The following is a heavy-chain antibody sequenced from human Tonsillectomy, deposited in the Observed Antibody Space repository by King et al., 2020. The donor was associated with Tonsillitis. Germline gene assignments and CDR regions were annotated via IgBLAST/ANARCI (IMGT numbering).Heavy chain of an antibody. CDR3: ARDAGVVAVHYFDY. J-gene: IGHJ4*02. CDR1: GFTFNSYA. Sequence: VQLVESGGGLVQPGGSLRLSCAASGFTFNSYAMSWVRQAPGKGLEWVSAIGGSARSTYNVDSVNGRFTISRDNSKNTLYLQMNSLRAEDTAVYYCARDAGVVAVHYFDYWGQGTLVTVSS. CDR2: IGGSARST. V-gene: IGHV3-23*04. D-gene: IGHD3-22*01.